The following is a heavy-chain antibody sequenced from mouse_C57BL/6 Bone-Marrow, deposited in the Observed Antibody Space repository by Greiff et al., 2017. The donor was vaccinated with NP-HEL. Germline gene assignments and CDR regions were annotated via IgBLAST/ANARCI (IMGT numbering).Heavy chain of an antibody. J-gene: IGHJ3*01. CDR2: ISSGSSTI. CDR3: ARPIYYDYEGVFAY. V-gene: IGHV5-17*01. D-gene: IGHD2-4*01. CDR1: GFTFSDYG. Sequence: EVKLVESGGGLVKPGGSLKLSCAASGFTFSDYGMHWVRQAPEKGLEWVAYISSGSSTIYYADTVKGRFTISRDNAKNTLFLQMTSLRSEDTAMYYCARPIYYDYEGVFAYWGQGTLVTVSA.